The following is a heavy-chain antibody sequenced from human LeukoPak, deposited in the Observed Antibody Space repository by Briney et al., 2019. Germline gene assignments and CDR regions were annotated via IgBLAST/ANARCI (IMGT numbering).Heavy chain of an antibody. J-gene: IGHJ4*02. CDR2: IGTAGDT. CDR1: GFTFSSYD. CDR3: ASGSTSLEYFDY. V-gene: IGHV3-13*01. Sequence: PGGSLRLSCAASGFTFSSYDMHWVRQATGKGLEWVSAIGTAGDTYYPGSVKGRFTISRENAKNSLYLQMNSLRAGDTAVYYCASGSTSLEYFDYWGQGTLVTVSS. D-gene: IGHD2-2*01.